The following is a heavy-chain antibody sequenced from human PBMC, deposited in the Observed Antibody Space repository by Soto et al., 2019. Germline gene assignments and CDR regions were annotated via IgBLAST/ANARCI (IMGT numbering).Heavy chain of an antibody. CDR3: ARQWKLATAYFDS. V-gene: IGHV4-39*01. J-gene: IGHJ4*02. D-gene: IGHD6-13*01. Sequence: QLQLRESGPGLVKPSETLSLTCGVSGGSISSSSYFWGWIRQPPGGGLEWLGHIYYSGNTYYNPSLTTRVTISVDKSKNQFSLRLSSVTAADTAIYYCARQWKLATAYFDSWGQGARVTVSS. CDR2: IYYSGNT. CDR1: GGSISSSSYF.